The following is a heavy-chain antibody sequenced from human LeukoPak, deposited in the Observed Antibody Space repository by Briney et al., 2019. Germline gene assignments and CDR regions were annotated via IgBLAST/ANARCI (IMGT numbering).Heavy chain of an antibody. CDR1: GFTFSSYW. V-gene: IGHV3-7*01. D-gene: IGHD3-10*01. CDR3: ARDLGILWFGELSLDY. J-gene: IGHJ4*02. CDR2: IKQDGSEK. Sequence: TGGSLRLSCAASGFTFSSYWMSWVRQAPGKGLEWVANIKQDGSEKYYVDSVKGRFTISRDNAKNSVYLQMNSLRAEDTAVYYCARDLGILWFGELSLDYWGQGTLVTVSS.